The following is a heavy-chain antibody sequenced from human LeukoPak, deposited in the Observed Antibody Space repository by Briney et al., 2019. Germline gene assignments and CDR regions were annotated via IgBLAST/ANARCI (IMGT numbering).Heavy chain of an antibody. D-gene: IGHD3-10*01. CDR2: IYYSGST. CDR1: GGSISSSSYY. Sequence: PSETLSLTCTVSGGSISSSSYYWGWIRQPPGQGLEWIGSIYYSGSTYYNPSLKSRVTISVDTSKNQFSLKLSSVTAADTAVYYCARHYGAFDPWGQGTLVTVSS. V-gene: IGHV4-39*01. J-gene: IGHJ5*02. CDR3: ARHYGAFDP.